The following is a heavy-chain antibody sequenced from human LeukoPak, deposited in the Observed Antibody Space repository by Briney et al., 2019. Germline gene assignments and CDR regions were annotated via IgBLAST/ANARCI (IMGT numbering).Heavy chain of an antibody. Sequence: PGGSLRLSCAASGFTFSSYSMNWVRQAPGKGLEWVSSISSSSSYIYYADSVKGRFTISRDNAKNSLYLQMNSLRAEDTALYYCAKAEGGQQLVDWGQGTLVTVSS. D-gene: IGHD6-13*01. V-gene: IGHV3-21*04. CDR1: GFTFSSYS. J-gene: IGHJ4*02. CDR3: AKAEGGQQLVD. CDR2: ISSSSSYI.